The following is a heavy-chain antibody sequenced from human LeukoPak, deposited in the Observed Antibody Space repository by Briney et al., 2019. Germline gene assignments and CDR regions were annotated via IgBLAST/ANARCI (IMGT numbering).Heavy chain of an antibody. CDR3: AKDRTGATGADWFDP. V-gene: IGHV3-23*01. D-gene: IGHD1-1*01. CDR1: GFTFSDYY. CDR2: ISGSGGST. J-gene: IGHJ5*02. Sequence: PEGSLRLSCAASGFTFSDYYMTWVRQAPGKGLEWVSAISGSGGSTYYADSVKGRFTISRDNSKNTLSLQMNSLRADDTAVYYCAKDRTGATGADWFDPWGQGTLVTVSS.